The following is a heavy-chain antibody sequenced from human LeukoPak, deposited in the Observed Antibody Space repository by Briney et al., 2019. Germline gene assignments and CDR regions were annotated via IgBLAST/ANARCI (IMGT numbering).Heavy chain of an antibody. V-gene: IGHV1-18*01. CDR3: AIGQGVITWGGADVYDV. CDR2: FSTYNGDT. J-gene: IGHJ3*01. Sequence: ASVRVSCKASGDTFTNYGINWVQQAPGQRPEWMGWFSTYNGDTKYAQKLKGRLTLTADTLKTTAYMELRTLISDDTATYYCAIGQGVITWGGADVYDVWGQGTTVIVSS. CDR1: GDTFTNYG. D-gene: IGHD3-16*01.